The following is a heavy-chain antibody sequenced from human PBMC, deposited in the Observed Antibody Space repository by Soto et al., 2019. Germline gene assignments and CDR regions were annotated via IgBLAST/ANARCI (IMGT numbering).Heavy chain of an antibody. CDR2: IIPIFGTA. J-gene: IGHJ4*02. CDR3: AIDRGSSGEAYFDY. CDR1: GGTFSSYA. V-gene: IGHV1-69*01. D-gene: IGHD6-6*01. Sequence: QVQLVQSGAEVKKPGSSVKVSCKASGGTFSSYAISWVRQAPGQGLEWMGGIIPIFGTANYAQKFQGRVTITADESTNTAYMELSSRRSEDTAVYYCAIDRGSSGEAYFDYWGQGTLVTVSS.